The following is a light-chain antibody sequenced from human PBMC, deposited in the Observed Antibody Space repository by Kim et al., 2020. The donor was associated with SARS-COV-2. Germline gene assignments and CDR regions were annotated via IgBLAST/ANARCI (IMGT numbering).Light chain of an antibody. Sequence: AGERATLSCRASQSVSSSYLAWYQQKPGQAPRHLIYGASSRATGIPDRFSGSGSGTDFTLTISRLEPEDFAVYYCQQYGSSLALTFGGGTKVDIK. J-gene: IGKJ4*01. CDR1: QSVSSSY. V-gene: IGKV3-20*01. CDR3: QQYGSSLALT. CDR2: GAS.